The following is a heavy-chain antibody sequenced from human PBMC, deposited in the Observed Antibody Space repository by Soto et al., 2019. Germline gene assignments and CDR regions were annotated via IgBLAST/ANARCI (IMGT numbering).Heavy chain of an antibody. D-gene: IGHD3-16*01. CDR3: ARDTLGGPGYYYYGMDV. CDR1: GFTFSSYA. J-gene: IGHJ6*02. Sequence: GGSLRLSCAASGFTFSSYAMHWVRQAPGKGLEWVAVISYDGSNKYYADSVKGRFTISRDNSKNTLYLQMNSLRAEDTAVYYCARDTLGGPGYYYYGMDVWGQGTTVTVSS. V-gene: IGHV3-30-3*01. CDR2: ISYDGSNK.